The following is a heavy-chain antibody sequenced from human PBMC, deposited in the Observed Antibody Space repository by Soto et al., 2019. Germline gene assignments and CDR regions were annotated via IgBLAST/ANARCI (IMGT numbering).Heavy chain of an antibody. Sequence: QVQLVQSGAEVKKPGSSVKVSCKASGGTFSSYAISWVRQPPGQGLEWMGGIIPIFGTANYAQKFQGRVTITADESTSTAYMELSSLRSEDTAVYYCATPRGDYYDSSGYHYFDCWGQGTLVTVSS. CDR3: ATPRGDYYDSSGYHYFDC. CDR1: GGTFSSYA. D-gene: IGHD3-22*01. CDR2: IIPIFGTA. V-gene: IGHV1-69*01. J-gene: IGHJ4*02.